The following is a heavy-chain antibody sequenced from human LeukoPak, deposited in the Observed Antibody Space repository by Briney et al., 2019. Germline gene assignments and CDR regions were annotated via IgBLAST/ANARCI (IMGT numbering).Heavy chain of an antibody. Sequence: ASVKVSFKASGGTFSSYAISWVRQAPGQGLEWMGRIIPILRIANYAQKFQGRVTITADKSTSTAYMELSSLRSEDTAVYYCARDIPTGYGGNSGDYWGQGTLVTVSS. V-gene: IGHV1-69*04. J-gene: IGHJ4*02. CDR3: ARDIPTGYGGNSGDY. CDR2: IIPILRIA. CDR1: GGTFSSYA. D-gene: IGHD4-23*01.